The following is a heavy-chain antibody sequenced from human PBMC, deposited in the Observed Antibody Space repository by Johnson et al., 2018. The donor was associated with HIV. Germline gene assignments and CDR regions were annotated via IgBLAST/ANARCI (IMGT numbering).Heavy chain of an antibody. D-gene: IGHD3-22*01. CDR1: GFTFNSYD. CDR2: IGTAGDT. J-gene: IGHJ3*02. CDR3: TRSKPRYYDVGPRGAFDN. V-gene: IGHV3-13*01. Sequence: VHLVESGGGLVQPGGSLRLSCAASGFTFNSYDMHWVRQPTGKGLEWVSGIGTAGDTNSSGSVKGRFTISRENAKNSLYLQMNSLGAGDTAVYYCTRSKPRYYDVGPRGAFDNWGQGTVVAVSS.